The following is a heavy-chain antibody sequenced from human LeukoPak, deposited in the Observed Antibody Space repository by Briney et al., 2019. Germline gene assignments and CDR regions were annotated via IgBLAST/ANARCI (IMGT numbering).Heavy chain of an antibody. CDR3: ARGEPGKIAATVLDY. D-gene: IGHD6-13*01. CDR1: GFTFSTYN. J-gene: IGHJ4*02. V-gene: IGHV3-21*01. Sequence: GGSLRLSCAASGFTFSTYNMNWVRQAPGKGLEWVSSISSSSSYIYYADSVKGRFTISRDNAENSLYLQMNSLRAEDTAVYYCARGEPGKIAATVLDYWGQGTLVTVPS. CDR2: ISSSSSYI.